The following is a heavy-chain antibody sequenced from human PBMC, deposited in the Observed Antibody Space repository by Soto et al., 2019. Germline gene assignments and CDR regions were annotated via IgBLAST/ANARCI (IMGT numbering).Heavy chain of an antibody. J-gene: IGHJ4*02. Sequence: EVQLVESGGGLVQSGGSLRLSCEASGFSFITYWMNWVRQATGKGLEWLASIKEDGSEKQYVDSVKGRITISRDNAKNSLYLQMNSLSEEHAAVYYCVREISGSFACWSKGTLVIVSS. CDR1: GFSFITYW. V-gene: IGHV3-7*04. CDR3: VREISGSFAC. CDR2: IKEDGSEK.